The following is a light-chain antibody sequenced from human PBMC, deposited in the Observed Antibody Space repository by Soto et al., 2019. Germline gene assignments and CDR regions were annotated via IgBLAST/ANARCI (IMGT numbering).Light chain of an antibody. Sequence: DIRMTQTPSSLSASVGDRVTITCRASQGIGNDLGWYQQKPGNAPKRLIYAASSLQSGVPSRFSGSESGTEFTLTISSLQPEDFATYYCQQYNSYPLTFGGGTKVEV. CDR2: AAS. CDR1: QGIGND. V-gene: IGKV1-17*01. CDR3: QQYNSYPLT. J-gene: IGKJ4*01.